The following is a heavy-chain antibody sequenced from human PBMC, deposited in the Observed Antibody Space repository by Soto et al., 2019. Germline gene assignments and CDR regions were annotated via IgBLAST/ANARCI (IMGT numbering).Heavy chain of an antibody. J-gene: IGHJ3*01. D-gene: IGHD2-21*01. CDR3: ASCRGVVIPAGTPDAFDF. Sequence: GAAMKVPGKTSGCIFHKYGFNWVRQAPGRGREWMGRISAFNGYTNFAQKFQGRVTLTTDTSTNTAYMELSSLRSDDTAIYYCASCRGVVIPAGTPDAFDFWGQGTMVTVSS. CDR2: ISAFNGYT. CDR1: GCIFHKYG. V-gene: IGHV1-18*01.